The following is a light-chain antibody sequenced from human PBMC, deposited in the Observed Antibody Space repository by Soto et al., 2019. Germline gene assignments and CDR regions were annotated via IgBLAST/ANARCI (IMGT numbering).Light chain of an antibody. J-gene: IGKJ1*01. CDR2: DAS. V-gene: IGKV1-5*01. CDR3: QQYNSYWT. Sequence: IQMTQSPSTLSVSVGDRFTITCRASQGISNYLAWYQQKPGKVPKLLIYDASNLESGVPSRFSGSGSGTEFALTISSLQPDDFATYYCQQYNSYWTFGQGTKVDIK. CDR1: QGISNY.